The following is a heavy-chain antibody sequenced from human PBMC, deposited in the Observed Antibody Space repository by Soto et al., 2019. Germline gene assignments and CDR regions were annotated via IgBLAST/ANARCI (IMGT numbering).Heavy chain of an antibody. CDR3: ARDRLVQGVSWGYFDS. D-gene: IGHD3-10*01. CDR2: IKQDGSEK. J-gene: IGHJ4*02. CDR1: GFTFSSSW. Sequence: VQLVESGGGLVQPGGSLRLSCAASGFTFSSSWMSWVRQAPGKGLEWVANIKQDGSEKYYVDSVKGRFTISRDNAMNSLYLQINSLRAEDTAVYYCARDRLVQGVSWGYFDSWGQGPLVTVSS. V-gene: IGHV3-7*05.